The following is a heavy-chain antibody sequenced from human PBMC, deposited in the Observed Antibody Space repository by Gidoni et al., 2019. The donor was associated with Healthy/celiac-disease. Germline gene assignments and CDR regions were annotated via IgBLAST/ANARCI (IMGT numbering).Heavy chain of an antibody. J-gene: IGHJ6*02. Sequence: EVKLVESGGGLVQPGGSLRLSCAASGFPVSSNYMSWVRQAPGKGLEWVSVIYSGGSTYYEDSVKGRFTISRDNSKNTLYLQMNSLRAEDTAVYYCARATIVYQKGMDVWGQGTTVTVSS. CDR1: GFPVSSNY. D-gene: IGHD2-2*02. V-gene: IGHV3-66*02. CDR3: ARATIVYQKGMDV. CDR2: IYSGGST.